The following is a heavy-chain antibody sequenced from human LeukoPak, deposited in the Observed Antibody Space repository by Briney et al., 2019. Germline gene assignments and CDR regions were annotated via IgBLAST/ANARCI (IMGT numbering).Heavy chain of an antibody. CDR2: IIPIFGTA. V-gene: IGHV1-69*13. D-gene: IGHD3-22*01. Sequence: SVKVSCKASGGTFSSYAISWVRQAPGQGLEWMGGIIPIFGTANYAQKFQGRVTITADESTSTAYMELSSLRSEDTAVYYCARERMYYYDSSGYSFDYWGQGTLVTVSS. CDR3: ARERMYYYDSSGYSFDY. J-gene: IGHJ4*02. CDR1: GGTFSSYA.